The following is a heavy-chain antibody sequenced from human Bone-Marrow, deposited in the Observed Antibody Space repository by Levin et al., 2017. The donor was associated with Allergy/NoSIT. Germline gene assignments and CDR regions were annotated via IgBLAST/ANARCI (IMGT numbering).Heavy chain of an antibody. CDR3: ARGGYFASGPNGDFDY. Sequence: ASVKVSCKASGYSFPTYYIHCVRQAPGQGLEWMGIINPTGGRTTYAQKFQGRVTLTSDTSTSTVYMELSSLRSDDTAVYYCARGGYFASGPNGDFDYWGQGTLVTVSS. D-gene: IGHD3-10*01. V-gene: IGHV1-46*01. CDR1: GYSFPTYY. J-gene: IGHJ4*02. CDR2: INPTGGRT.